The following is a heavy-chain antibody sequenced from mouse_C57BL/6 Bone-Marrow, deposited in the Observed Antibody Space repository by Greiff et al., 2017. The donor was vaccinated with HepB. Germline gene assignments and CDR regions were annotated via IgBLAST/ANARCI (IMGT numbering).Heavy chain of an antibody. Sequence: QVQLQQSGPELARPWASVKISCQAFYTFSRRVHFAIRDTNYWMQWVKQRPGQGLEWIGAIYPGNGDTSYNQKFKGKATLTADISSSTAYMQLSSPPSEDSAVYYCASHYYGSRRYFDVWGTGTTVTVSS. CDR3: SEDSAVYYCASHYYGSRRYFDV. J-gene: IGHJ1*03. D-gene: IGHD1-1*01. CDR2: GQGLEWIG. V-gene: IGHV1-87*01. CDR1: YTFSRRVH.